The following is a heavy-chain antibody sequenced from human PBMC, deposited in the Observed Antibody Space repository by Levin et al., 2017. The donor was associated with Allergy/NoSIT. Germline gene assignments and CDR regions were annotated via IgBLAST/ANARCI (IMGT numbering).Heavy chain of an antibody. D-gene: IGHD6-13*01. J-gene: IGHJ3*02. CDR1: GGSISSSSYY. CDR2: IYYSGST. Sequence: RASETLSLTCTVSGGSISSSSYYWGWIRQPPGKGLEWIGSIYYSGSTYYNPSLKSRVTISVDTSKNQFSLKLSSVTAADTAVYYCARDTPAAAGLDAFDIWGQGTMVTVSS. V-gene: IGHV4-39*07. CDR3: ARDTPAAAGLDAFDI.